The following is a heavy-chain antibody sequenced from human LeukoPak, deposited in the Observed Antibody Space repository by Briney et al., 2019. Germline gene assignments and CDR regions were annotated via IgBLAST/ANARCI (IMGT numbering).Heavy chain of an antibody. CDR2: IYYSGST. V-gene: IGHV4-31*03. Sequence: SQTLSLTCTVSGGSISSGGYYWSWIRQHPGKGLEWIGYIYYSGSTYYNPSLKSRVTISVDTSKNQFSLKLSSVTAADTAVYYCARGASKGYFDWLFSEGYYFDYWGQGTLVTVSS. D-gene: IGHD3-9*01. CDR1: GGSISSGGYY. J-gene: IGHJ4*02. CDR3: ARGASKGYFDWLFSEGYYFDY.